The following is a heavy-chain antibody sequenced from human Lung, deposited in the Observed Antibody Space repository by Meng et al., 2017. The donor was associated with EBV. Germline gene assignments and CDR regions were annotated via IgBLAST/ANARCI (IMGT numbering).Heavy chain of an antibody. CDR3: ARDPTGGEDHQRV. D-gene: IGHD1-14*01. Sequence: HVLPPDSGPGMAQPSGTLSLTCAVSGGSISSSNWWSWVRQPPGKGLERIGKIYHSGITIYNPSLKSRVTMSVDNSKNQFSLKLNSMTAADTAVYYCARDPTGGEDHQRVWGQGTLVTVSS. CDR1: GGSISSSNW. CDR2: IYHSGIT. V-gene: IGHV4-4*02. J-gene: IGHJ4*02.